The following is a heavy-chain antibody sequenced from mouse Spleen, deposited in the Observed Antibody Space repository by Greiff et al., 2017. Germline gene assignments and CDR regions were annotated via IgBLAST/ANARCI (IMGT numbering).Heavy chain of an antibody. J-gene: IGHJ1*01. D-gene: IGHD2-4*01. Sequence: EVQLVESGGGLVKLGGSLKLSCAASGFTFSSYYMSWVRQTPEKRLEWVATISSGGGSTYYPDSVKGRFTISRDNAKNTLYLQMSSLNSEDTAVYYCARGDYDYDGYFDVWGAGTTVTVSS. V-gene: IGHV5-12-1*01. CDR1: GFTFSSYY. CDR2: ISSGGGST. CDR3: ARGDYDYDGYFDV.